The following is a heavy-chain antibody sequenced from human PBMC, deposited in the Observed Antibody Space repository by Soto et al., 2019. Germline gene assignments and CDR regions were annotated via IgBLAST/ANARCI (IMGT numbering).Heavy chain of an antibody. J-gene: IGHJ6*02. Sequence: GGSLRLSCTGSGFTFGDYAMSWSRQAPGKGLEWVGVIRSKAYGETTDYAASVKGRFTILRDDSKSIAYLQMNSLRSEDTGVYYCTRYTYTSRYSYYGMDVWGHGTTVTVSS. D-gene: IGHD2-2*01. V-gene: IGHV3-49*03. CDR2: IRSKAYGETT. CDR1: GFTFGDYA. CDR3: TRYTYTSRYSYYGMDV.